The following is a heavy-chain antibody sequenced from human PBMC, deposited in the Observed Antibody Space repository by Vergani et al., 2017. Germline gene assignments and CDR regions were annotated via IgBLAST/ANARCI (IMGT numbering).Heavy chain of an antibody. CDR2: IIPIFGTA. V-gene: IGHV1-69*12. Sequence: QVQLVQSGAEVKKPGSSVKVSCKASGGTFSSYAISWVRQAPAQGLEWMGGIIPIFGTANYAQKFQGRVTITADESTSTAYMELSSLRSEDTAVYYCARDSRALSIVVVPAAHPMDVWGQGTTVTVSS. CDR1: GGTFSSYA. D-gene: IGHD2-2*01. J-gene: IGHJ6*02. CDR3: ARDSRALSIVVVPAAHPMDV.